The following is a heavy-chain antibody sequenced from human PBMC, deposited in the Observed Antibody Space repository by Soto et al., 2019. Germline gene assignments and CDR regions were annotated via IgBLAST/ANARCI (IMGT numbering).Heavy chain of an antibody. V-gene: IGHV3-49*03. CDR3: TRDRDIVVVVAAIS. D-gene: IGHD2-15*01. J-gene: IGHJ4*02. CDR1: GFTFGDYA. Sequence: GGSLRLSCTASGFTFGDYAMSWFRQAPGKGLEWVGFIRSKAYGGTTEYAASVKGRFTISRDDSKSIAYLQMNSLKTEDTAVYYCTRDRDIVVVVAAISWGQGTLVTVSS. CDR2: IRSKAYGGTT.